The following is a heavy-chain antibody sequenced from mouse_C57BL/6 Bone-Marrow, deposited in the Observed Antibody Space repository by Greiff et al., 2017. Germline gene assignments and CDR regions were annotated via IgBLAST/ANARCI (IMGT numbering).Heavy chain of an antibody. CDR3: ARRDYGTWFAY. D-gene: IGHD1-1*01. Sequence: VQLQQSGAELVRPGASVKLSCKASGYTFTDYYINWVKQRPGQGLEWIARIYPGSGNTYYNEKFKGKATLTAEKSSSTAYMQLSSLTSEDSAVYFCARRDYGTWFAYWGQGTLVTVSA. CDR2: IYPGSGNT. J-gene: IGHJ3*01. CDR1: GYTFTDYY. V-gene: IGHV1-76*01.